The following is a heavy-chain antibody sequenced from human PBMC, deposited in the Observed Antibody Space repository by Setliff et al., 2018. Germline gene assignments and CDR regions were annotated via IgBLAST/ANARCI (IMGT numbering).Heavy chain of an antibody. CDR1: GLTLSGSW. CDR2: VNGNE. J-gene: IGHJ4*02. Sequence: GGSLRLSCAASGLTLSGSWVHWVRQAPGRGLVWVSSVNGNEFYADSVKGRFTISRDNSKNTLYLQMDSLRAEDTAVYYCAKDGSGRYDYLDYWGQGTLVTVSS. CDR3: AKDGSGRYDYLDY. D-gene: IGHD2-15*01. V-gene: IGHV3-74*01.